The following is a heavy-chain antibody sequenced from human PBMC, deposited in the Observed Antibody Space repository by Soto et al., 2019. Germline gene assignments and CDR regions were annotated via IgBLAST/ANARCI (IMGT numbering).Heavy chain of an antibody. J-gene: IGHJ3*02. Sequence: QVQLVQSGAEVKKPGSSVKVSCKTSGGTFSTYPITWLRQAPGQGLEWVGRIIPILDITDSAQKFQGRVTITADKSSNPANTELNRLRSEDTAVDYCTRAATSVGAESAFDIWGQGTMVTVSS. CDR2: IIPILDIT. V-gene: IGHV1-69*02. D-gene: IGHD2-21*01. CDR3: TRAATSVGAESAFDI. CDR1: GGTFSTYP.